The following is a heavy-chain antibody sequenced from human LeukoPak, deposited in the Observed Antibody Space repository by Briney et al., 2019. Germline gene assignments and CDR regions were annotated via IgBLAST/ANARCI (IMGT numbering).Heavy chain of an antibody. J-gene: IGHJ4*02. D-gene: IGHD4-23*01. CDR1: GFTFDDCA. CDR3: AKATPEVVTEYYFDY. V-gene: IGHV3-43*02. CDR2: ISGDASKT. Sequence: PGGSLRLSCAASGFTFDDCAMHWVRQAPWKGLEWVSLISGDASKTYYGDSVQGRFTISRDNSKNSLYLQMNSLRAEDTAFYFCAKATPEVVTEYYFDYWGRGTLVTVSS.